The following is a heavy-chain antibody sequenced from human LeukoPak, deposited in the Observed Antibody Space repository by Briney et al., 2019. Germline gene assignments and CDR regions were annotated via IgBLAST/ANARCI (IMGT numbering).Heavy chain of an antibody. CDR1: RFTFGSYW. J-gene: IGHJ4*02. Sequence: GGSLRLSCAASRFTFGSYWMHWVRHAPGKGLVWVSRINTDGSSTTYADSVKGRFTISRDNAKNTLYLQMSSLRAEDTAVYYCASRTGVYWGQGTLVTVSS. CDR3: ASRTGVY. V-gene: IGHV3-74*01. CDR2: INTDGSST. D-gene: IGHD1-14*01.